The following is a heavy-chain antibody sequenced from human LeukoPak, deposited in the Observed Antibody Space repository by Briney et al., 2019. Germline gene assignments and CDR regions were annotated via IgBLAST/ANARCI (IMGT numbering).Heavy chain of an antibody. V-gene: IGHV3-23*01. CDR2: ITRNGGST. Sequence: GGSLRLSCAASGITFSNYAMSWVRQAPGKGLDWVSLITRNGGSTYYADPVKGRFTISRDNSKNTVYLQMNSLRAEDTAVCYCARVGLRHFDWSPCYFDYWGQGTLVTVSS. CDR1: GITFSNYA. D-gene: IGHD3-9*01. J-gene: IGHJ4*02. CDR3: ARVGLRHFDWSPCYFDY.